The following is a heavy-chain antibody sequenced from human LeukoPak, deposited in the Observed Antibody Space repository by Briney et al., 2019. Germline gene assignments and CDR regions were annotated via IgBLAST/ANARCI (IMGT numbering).Heavy chain of an antibody. CDR2: ISGSGTST. J-gene: IGHJ4*02. Sequence: GGSLRLSCAASGITFSSYAMSWVRQAPGKGLEWVSAISGSGTSTYYADSVKGRFTISRDNSRNTLYLQMNSLRAEDTAVYYCAKTIVLMMYAPYEYYFDYWGQGSLVTVSS. V-gene: IGHV3-23*01. D-gene: IGHD2-8*01. CDR3: AKTIVLMMYAPYEYYFDY. CDR1: GITFSSYA.